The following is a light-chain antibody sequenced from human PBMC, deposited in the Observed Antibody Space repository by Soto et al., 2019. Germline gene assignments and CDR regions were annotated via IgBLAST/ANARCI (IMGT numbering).Light chain of an antibody. J-gene: IGKJ1*01. CDR2: GAS. CDR1: QSVSSSY. Sequence: EIVLTQSPGTLSLSPGERATLSCRASQSVSSSYLAWYQQKPGQAPRLLIYGASNRATGIPDRFSGSGSGTDFTLTISRLEPEDFAVYYCQQYLDWPRTFGQGTKVEIK. CDR3: QQYLDWPRT. V-gene: IGKV3-20*01.